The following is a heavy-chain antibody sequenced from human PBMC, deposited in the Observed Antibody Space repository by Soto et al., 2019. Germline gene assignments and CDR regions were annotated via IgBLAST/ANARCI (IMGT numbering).Heavy chain of an antibody. CDR3: TKRRNVLRFLEWSSGMEV. J-gene: IGHJ6*02. CDR2: ISHDGSNK. D-gene: IGHD3-3*01. V-gene: IGHV3-30*18. Sequence: LRLSCSASGFTFSSYGMHWVRQAPGKGLEWVAFISHDGSNKYYGDSMKGRIAMSRDNSKSTLYLQMSSLRAEDTAVYYCTKRRNVLRFLEWSSGMEVWGPGTTVTVSS. CDR1: GFTFSSYG.